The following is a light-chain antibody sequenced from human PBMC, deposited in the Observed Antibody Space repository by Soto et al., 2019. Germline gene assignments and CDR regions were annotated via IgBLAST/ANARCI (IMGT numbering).Light chain of an antibody. CDR3: QQYNNWYT. J-gene: IGKJ2*01. CDR2: GAS. Sequence: EIVMTQSPATLSVSPGERATLSCRASQSVSRNLAWYQQKPVQAPRLLIYGASTRATVIPARFSGSGSGTEFTLTISSLQSEDFAVYYCQQYNNWYTFGQGTKLEIK. V-gene: IGKV3-15*01. CDR1: QSVSRN.